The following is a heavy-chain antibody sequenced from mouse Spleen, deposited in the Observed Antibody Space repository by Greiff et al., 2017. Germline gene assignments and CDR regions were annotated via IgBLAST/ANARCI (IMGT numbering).Heavy chain of an antibody. Sequence: EVMLVESGGGLVKPGGSLKLSCAASGFTFSDYYMYWVRQTPEKRLEWVATISDGGSYTYYPDSVKGRFTISRDNAKNNLYLQMSSLKSEDTAMYYCARGLLRLPPWFAYWGQGTLVTVSA. CDR3: ARGLLRLPPWFAY. CDR2: ISDGGSYT. D-gene: IGHD1-2*01. CDR1: GFTFSDYY. V-gene: IGHV5-4*02. J-gene: IGHJ3*01.